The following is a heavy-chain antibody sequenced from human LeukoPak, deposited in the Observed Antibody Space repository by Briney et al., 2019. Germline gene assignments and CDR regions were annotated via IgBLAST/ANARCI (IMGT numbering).Heavy chain of an antibody. Sequence: ASVKVSCKTSGYTFTNYAISRVRQAPGQGLEWVGWTSAYNGNTDYAQKFQGRVTMTTDSSTSTAYMELRSLRSDDTAVYYCARDLPADTGYETHDYWGQGPLVTVSS. CDR1: GYTFTNYA. D-gene: IGHD5-12*01. CDR3: ARDLPADTGYETHDY. CDR2: TSAYNGNT. V-gene: IGHV1-18*01. J-gene: IGHJ4*02.